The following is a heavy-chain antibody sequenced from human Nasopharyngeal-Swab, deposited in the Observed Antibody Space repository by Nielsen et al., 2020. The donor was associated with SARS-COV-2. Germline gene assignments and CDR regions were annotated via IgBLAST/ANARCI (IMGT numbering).Heavy chain of an antibody. V-gene: IGHV3-21*01. CDR1: GFTFSSYS. D-gene: IGHD6-19*01. CDR2: ISSSSSYI. Sequence: GESLKISCAASGFTFSSYSMNWVRQAPGKGLEWVSSISSSSSYIYYADSVKGRFTISRDNAKNSLYLQMNSLRAEDMAVYYCARDSGWYNWYFDLWGRGTLVTVSS. J-gene: IGHJ2*01. CDR3: ARDSGWYNWYFDL.